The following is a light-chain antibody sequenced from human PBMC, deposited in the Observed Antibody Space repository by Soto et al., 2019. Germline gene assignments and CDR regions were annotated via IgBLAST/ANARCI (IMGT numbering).Light chain of an antibody. J-gene: IGLJ3*02. V-gene: IGLV2-14*01. CDR1: SGDVGGYNF. Sequence: QSALTQPASVSGSPGQTITISCTGTSGDVGGYNFVSWYQQHPGKAPKLMIYAVNIRPSGVSNRFSGSKSGNTASLTISGLQAEDEADYYCSSXTSTTXXVFGGGTXLT. CDR2: AVN. CDR3: SSXTSTTXXV.